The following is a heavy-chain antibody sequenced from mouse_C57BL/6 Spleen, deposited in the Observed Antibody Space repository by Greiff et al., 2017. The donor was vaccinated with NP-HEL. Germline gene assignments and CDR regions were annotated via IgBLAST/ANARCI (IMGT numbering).Heavy chain of an antibody. D-gene: IGHD2-3*01. J-gene: IGHJ1*03. CDR1: GYTFTSYG. CDR2: IYPRSGNT. Sequence: QVQLQQSGAELARPGASVKLSCKASGYTFTSYGISWVKQRPGQGLEWIGEIYPRSGNTYYNEKFKGKATLTADKSSSTAYMELRSLTSEDSAVYFCARSADGRGDYWYFDVWGTGTTVTVSS. V-gene: IGHV1-81*01. CDR3: ARSADGRGDYWYFDV.